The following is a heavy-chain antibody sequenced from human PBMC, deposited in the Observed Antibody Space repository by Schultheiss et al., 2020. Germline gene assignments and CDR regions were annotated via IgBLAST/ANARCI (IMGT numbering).Heavy chain of an antibody. CDR1: GFTFSSYS. J-gene: IGHJ4*02. CDR2: IKNKAKGETT. Sequence: GGSLRLPCAASGFTFSSYSMNWVRQAPGKGLEWVGLIKNKAKGETTNYGAPVRGRFSISRDDSKNTVYLQMNSLKSEDTAVYYCIVDWVANTPFHYWGQGTQVTVSS. D-gene: IGHD2-15*01. V-gene: IGHV3-15*01. CDR3: IVDWVANTPFHY.